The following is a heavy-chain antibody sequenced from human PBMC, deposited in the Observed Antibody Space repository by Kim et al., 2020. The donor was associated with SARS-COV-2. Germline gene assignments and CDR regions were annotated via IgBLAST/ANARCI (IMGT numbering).Heavy chain of an antibody. Sequence: SETLSLTCTVSGGSISSYYWSWIRQPPGKGLEWIGYIYYSGSTNYNPSLKSRVTISVDTSKNQFSLRLSSVTAADTAVYYCARHKNYDFWSGYGSGHYYFDYWGQGTLVTVSS. V-gene: IGHV4-59*08. J-gene: IGHJ4*02. CDR2: IYYSGST. CDR1: GGSISSYY. CDR3: ARHKNYDFWSGYGSGHYYFDY. D-gene: IGHD3-3*01.